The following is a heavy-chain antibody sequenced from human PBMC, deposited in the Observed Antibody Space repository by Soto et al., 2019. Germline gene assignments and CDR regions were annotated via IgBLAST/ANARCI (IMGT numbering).Heavy chain of an antibody. CDR1: GFTFSDHY. CDR3: ARGVIVGGTFGGFDY. V-gene: IGHV3-72*01. D-gene: IGHD1-26*01. Sequence: EVQLVESGGGLVQPGGSLRLSCAASGFTFSDHYMDWVRQAPGKGLEWVGRTRNKANSYTTDYAASVKGRFTISRDDSKNSLYLQMTSLKTEDTAVYYCARGVIVGGTFGGFDYWGQGALVTVSS. J-gene: IGHJ4*02. CDR2: TRNKANSYTT.